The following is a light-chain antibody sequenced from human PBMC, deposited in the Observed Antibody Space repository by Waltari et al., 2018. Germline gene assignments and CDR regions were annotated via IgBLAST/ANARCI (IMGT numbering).Light chain of an antibody. Sequence: DIVMTQSPDSLAVSLGERATINCKSSQSVLYSSNNKNHLAWYQQKPGQPPKLIIYWASTRESGVPDRFSGSGSGTDFTLTISSLQAEDVAVYYCQQYYSTPPTFGGGTKVEIK. V-gene: IGKV4-1*01. CDR1: QSVLYSSNNKNH. CDR3: QQYYSTPPT. CDR2: WAS. J-gene: IGKJ4*01.